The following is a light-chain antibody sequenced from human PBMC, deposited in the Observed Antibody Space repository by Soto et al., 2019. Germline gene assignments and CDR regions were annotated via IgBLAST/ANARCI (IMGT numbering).Light chain of an antibody. CDR1: QDINKF. Sequence: DIQMTQSPSSLSASVGDTVTITCQASQDINKFLNWYQQKPGKAPKLLIYDVSNLETGVPSRFSGSGSETHFTLTITSLHPEDIATYYCQQYDNYDKTFGQGTRLDIK. CDR2: DVS. CDR3: QQYDNYDKT. J-gene: IGKJ5*01. V-gene: IGKV1-33*01.